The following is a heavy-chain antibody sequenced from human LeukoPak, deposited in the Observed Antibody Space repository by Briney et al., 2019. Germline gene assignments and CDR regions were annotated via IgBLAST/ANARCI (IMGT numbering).Heavy chain of an antibody. CDR2: IGTNNGKT. V-gene: IGHV1-18*01. D-gene: IGHD3-3*01. CDR1: GYTFTSYG. J-gene: IGHJ4*02. CDR3: ARAGTGYYVY. Sequence: ASVKVSCKASGYTFTSYGISWVRQAPGQGLEWMGWIGTNNGKTNYAQKLQGRVTMTTDTSTNTVHMELRSPTSDDTAVYYCARAGTGYYVYWGQGTLVTVSS.